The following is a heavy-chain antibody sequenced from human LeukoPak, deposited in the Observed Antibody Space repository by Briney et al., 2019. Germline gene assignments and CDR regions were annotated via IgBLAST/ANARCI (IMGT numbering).Heavy chain of an antibody. CDR1: SGSDNRGGFY. V-gene: IGHV4-31*03. CDR2: IFSNGGT. D-gene: IGHD3-10*01. Sequence: SETLSLTCSVSSGSDNRGGFYLSWIRQHPGKGLEWLGYIFSNGGTNYNPSLESRLSIPGDSSKTQFSLRLTSVSAADTAVYYCARGERHYFGSGPFDFWGQGTLVTVSS. CDR3: ARGERHYFGSGPFDF. J-gene: IGHJ4*02.